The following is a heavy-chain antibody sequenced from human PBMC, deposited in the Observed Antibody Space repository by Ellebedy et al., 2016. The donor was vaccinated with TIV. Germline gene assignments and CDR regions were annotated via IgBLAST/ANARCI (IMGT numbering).Heavy chain of an antibody. V-gene: IGHV4-39*01. CDR3: ARRLQLERFDP. CDR2: IYYSRST. CDR1: GGSISSSSYY. Sequence: SETLSLTCTVSGGSISSSSYYWGWIRQPPGKGLEWIGSIYYSRSTYYNPSLKSRVTISVDTSKNQLSLKLSSVTDADTAVYYCARRLQLERFDPWGQGTLVTVSS. J-gene: IGHJ5*02. D-gene: IGHD1-1*01.